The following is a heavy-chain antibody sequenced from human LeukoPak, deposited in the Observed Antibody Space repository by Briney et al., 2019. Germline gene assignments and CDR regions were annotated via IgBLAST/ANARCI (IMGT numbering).Heavy chain of an antibody. CDR2: IYYSGST. D-gene: IGHD2-2*01. V-gene: IGHV4-59*01. J-gene: IGHJ3*02. CDR1: GGSISSYY. CDR3: ARAQPYDAFDI. Sequence: SETLSLTCTVSGGSISSYYWSWIRQPPGKGLEWIGYIYYSGSTNYNPSLKSRVTISVDTSKNQFSLKLSSVTAADTAVYYCARAQPYDAFDIWVQGTMVTVSS.